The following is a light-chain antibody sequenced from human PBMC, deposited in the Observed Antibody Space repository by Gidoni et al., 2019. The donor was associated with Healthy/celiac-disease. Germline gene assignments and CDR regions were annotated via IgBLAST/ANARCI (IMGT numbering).Light chain of an antibody. Sequence: DIVMTQSPDSLSVSLGERATINCKSSQSVLYSSNNKNYLAGYQQKPGQPTKLLIYWASTRESGVPDRFSGSGSGTDFTLTISSLQAEDVAVYYCQQYYSTPRTFGQXTKVEIK. CDR3: QQYYSTPRT. V-gene: IGKV4-1*01. CDR2: WAS. CDR1: QSVLYSSNNKNY. J-gene: IGKJ1*01.